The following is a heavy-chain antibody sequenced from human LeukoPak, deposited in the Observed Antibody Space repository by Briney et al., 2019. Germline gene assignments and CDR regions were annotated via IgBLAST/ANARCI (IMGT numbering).Heavy chain of an antibody. CDR1: GFSFRDFG. J-gene: IGHJ6*03. CDR2: ISSSGSTL. D-gene: IGHD6-6*01. CDR3: ARGYSTSSYSHYYYYMDV. Sequence: PGGSLRLACAASGFSFRDFGMNWVRQAPGKGLEWLSYISSSGSTLFYADSAKGRFTISRDNVNNSLYLQMNSLGVDDMGVYYCARGYSTSSYSHYYYYMDVWGKGTTVAVSS. V-gene: IGHV3-48*01.